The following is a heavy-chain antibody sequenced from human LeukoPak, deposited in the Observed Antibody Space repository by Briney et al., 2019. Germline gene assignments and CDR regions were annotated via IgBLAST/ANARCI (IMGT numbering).Heavy chain of an antibody. V-gene: IGHV1-18*01. CDR2: ISAYNGNT. Sequence: ASVKVSCKASGGTFSSYAISRVGQAPGQGLEWMGWISAYNGNTNYAQKLQGRVTMTTDTSTSTAYMELRSLRSDDTAVYYCARDANLPGGSGWYSDLDPWGQGTLVTVSS. D-gene: IGHD6-19*01. CDR3: ARDANLPGGSGWYSDLDP. CDR1: GGTFSSYA. J-gene: IGHJ5*02.